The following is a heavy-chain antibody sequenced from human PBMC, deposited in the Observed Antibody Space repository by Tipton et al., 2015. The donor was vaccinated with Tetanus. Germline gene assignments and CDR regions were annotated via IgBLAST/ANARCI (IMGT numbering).Heavy chain of an antibody. J-gene: IGHJ5*02. CDR3: AREREAAAGFSAFPLWEYNWFDP. CDR1: GYTFTGYY. Sequence: QVQLVQSGAEVKKPGASVKVSCKASGYTFTGYYMHWVRQAPGQELEWIGWINPNSGGTNYAQKFQGRVTMTRDTSISTAYMERSRLRSDDPAVYYCAREREAAAGFSAFPLWEYNWFDPWGQGTLVTVSS. V-gene: IGHV1-2*02. D-gene: IGHD6-13*01. CDR2: INPNSGGT.